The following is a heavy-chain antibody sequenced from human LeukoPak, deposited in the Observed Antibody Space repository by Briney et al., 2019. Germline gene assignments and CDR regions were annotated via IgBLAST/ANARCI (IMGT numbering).Heavy chain of an antibody. Sequence: GGSLRLSCAASGFTFSSYWMSWVRQAPGKGLEWVANIKRDGSEKYYVDSVKGRFTISRDNAKNSLYLQMNSLRAEDTAVYYCARDNDYGDSEYWGQGTLVTVSS. D-gene: IGHD4-17*01. CDR1: GFTFSSYW. J-gene: IGHJ4*02. V-gene: IGHV3-7*01. CDR2: IKRDGSEK. CDR3: ARDNDYGDSEY.